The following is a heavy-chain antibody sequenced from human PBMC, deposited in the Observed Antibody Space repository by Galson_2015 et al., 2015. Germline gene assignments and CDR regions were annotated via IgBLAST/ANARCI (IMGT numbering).Heavy chain of an antibody. Sequence: SLRLSCAASGFTVSSNYMSWVRQAPGKGLEWVSVIYSGGSTYCADSVKGRFTISRDNSKNTLYLQMNSLRAEDTAVYYCALSGSYYGSDYWGQGTLVTVSS. J-gene: IGHJ4*02. CDR3: ALSGSYYGSDY. V-gene: IGHV3-53*01. CDR2: IYSGGST. D-gene: IGHD1-26*01. CDR1: GFTVSSNY.